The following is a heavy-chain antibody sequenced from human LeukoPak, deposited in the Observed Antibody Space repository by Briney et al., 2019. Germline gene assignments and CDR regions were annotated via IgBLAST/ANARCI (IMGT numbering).Heavy chain of an antibody. CDR3: ARGGELNRMATLLDY. V-gene: IGHV3-7*01. CDR2: IKQDGSEK. D-gene: IGHD5-24*01. CDR1: GFTFSQYW. J-gene: IGHJ4*02. Sequence: GGSLRLSCVASGFTFSQYWMTWVRQAPGKGLEWVANIKQDGSEKYYVDSVKGRFTISRDNAKNSLYLQMNSLRAEDTAVYYCARGGELNRMATLLDYWGQGTLVTVSS.